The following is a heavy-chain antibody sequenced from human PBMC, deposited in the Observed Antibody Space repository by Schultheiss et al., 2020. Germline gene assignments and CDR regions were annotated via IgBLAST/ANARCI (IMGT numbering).Heavy chain of an antibody. CDR3: AREGIVAPSAY. CDR1: GFTFSSYW. J-gene: IGHJ4*02. CDR2: IKEDGSEK. V-gene: IGHV3-7*01. Sequence: GGSLRLSCAASGFTFSSYWMNWVRQAPGKGLEWVANIKEDGSEKNYVDSVKGRFTISRDSTKNSLYLQMNSLRAEDTAVYYCAREGIVAPSAYWGQGTLVTGAS. D-gene: IGHD1-26*01.